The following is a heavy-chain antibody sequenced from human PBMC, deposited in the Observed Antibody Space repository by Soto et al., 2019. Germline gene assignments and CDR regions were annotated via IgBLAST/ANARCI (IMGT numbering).Heavy chain of an antibody. Sequence: GGSLRLSCAASGSTFSNYALSWVRQAPGKGLEWVSAISGSGVSAYYADSVKGRFTISRDNSKNTLFLQMSSLRAEDTAVYYCAPHRPNTRVVTVPIDYWGQGALVTVSS. CDR1: GSTFSNYA. CDR3: APHRPNTRVVTVPIDY. V-gene: IGHV3-23*01. D-gene: IGHD3-3*01. J-gene: IGHJ4*02. CDR2: ISGSGVSA.